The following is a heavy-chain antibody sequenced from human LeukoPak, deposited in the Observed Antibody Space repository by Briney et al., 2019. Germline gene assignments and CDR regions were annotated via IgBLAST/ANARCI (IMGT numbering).Heavy chain of an antibody. V-gene: IGHV1-2*02. Sequence: ASVKVSCKASGYTFTGYYMHWVRQAPGQGLEWMGWINPNSGGTNYAQKFQGRVTMTRDTSISTAYMELSRLRSDDTAVYYCAVWFGEFLYYFDYWGQGTLVTVSS. CDR1: GYTFTGYY. D-gene: IGHD3-10*01. CDR3: AVWFGEFLYYFDY. CDR2: INPNSGGT. J-gene: IGHJ4*02.